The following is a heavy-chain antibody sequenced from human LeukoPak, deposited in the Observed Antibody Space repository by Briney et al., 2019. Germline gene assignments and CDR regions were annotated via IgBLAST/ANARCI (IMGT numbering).Heavy chain of an antibody. CDR2: ISSTGGTI. V-gene: IGHV3-48*03. D-gene: IGHD1-14*01. CDR3: AGGSIKANPYYYMTV. CDR1: GFTFSSFE. Sequence: PGGSLRLSCVASGFTFSSFEMNWLRQVPGKGLECLSYISSTGGTIYYADSVRGRFTISRDNAKNSLYLQMNSLRAEDTGLYYCAGGSIKANPYYYMTVWGKGTTVTVSS. J-gene: IGHJ6*03.